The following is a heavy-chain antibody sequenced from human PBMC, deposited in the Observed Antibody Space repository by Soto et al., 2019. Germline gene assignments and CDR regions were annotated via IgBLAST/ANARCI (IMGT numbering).Heavy chain of an antibody. CDR3: AKARCSSATCYVPDY. CDR2: ISDSGSNT. V-gene: IGHV3-33*06. CDR1: GFTFSSYG. Sequence: GGSLRLSCAASGFTFSSYGMHWVRQAPGKGLEWVAVISDSGSNTYHADSVQGRFTISRDNPKNTLYLQMNSLRAEDTAIYYCAKARCSSATCYVPDYWGQGTLVTVSS. J-gene: IGHJ4*02. D-gene: IGHD2-2*01.